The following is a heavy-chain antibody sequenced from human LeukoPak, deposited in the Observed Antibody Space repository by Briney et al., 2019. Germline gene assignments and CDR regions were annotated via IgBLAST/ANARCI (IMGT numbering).Heavy chain of an antibody. Sequence: ASVKVSCKASGYTFTSYGISWVRQAPGQGLEWMGWISAYNGNTNYAQKLQGRVTMTTDTSTSTAYMELRSLRSDDTAVYYCARDYFAMVRGVIITPSGYWGQGTLVTVSS. CDR1: GYTFTSYG. CDR3: ARDYFAMVRGVIITPSGY. J-gene: IGHJ4*02. V-gene: IGHV1-18*01. D-gene: IGHD3-10*01. CDR2: ISAYNGNT.